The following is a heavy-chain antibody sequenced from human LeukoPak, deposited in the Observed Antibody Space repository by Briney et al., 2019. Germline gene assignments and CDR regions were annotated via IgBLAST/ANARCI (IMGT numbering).Heavy chain of an antibody. J-gene: IGHJ4*02. CDR3: ARNGGVRGVLVK. V-gene: IGHV4-39*07. Sequence: SETLSLTCTVSGGSISSSSYYWGWIRQPPGKGLEWIGSIYYSGSTYYNPSLKSRVTISVDTSKNQFSLKLSSVTAADTAVYYCARNGGVRGVLVKWGQGTLVTVSS. D-gene: IGHD3-10*01. CDR2: IYYSGST. CDR1: GGSISSSSYY.